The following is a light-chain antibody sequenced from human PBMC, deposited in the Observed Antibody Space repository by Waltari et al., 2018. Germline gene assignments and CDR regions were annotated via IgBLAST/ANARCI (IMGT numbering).Light chain of an antibody. Sequence: QSAVTQPPSVSAAPGQKVTITCSGSSFNIGKNHVPWYKQHPGTAPKLLIYETDQRPSVIPDRFSGSKSGTSATLGITGLQTGDEADYYCGVWDSSLSAYVFGPGTNVAVL. CDR3: GVWDSSLSAYV. CDR2: ETD. CDR1: SFNIGKNH. J-gene: IGLJ1*01. V-gene: IGLV1-51*02.